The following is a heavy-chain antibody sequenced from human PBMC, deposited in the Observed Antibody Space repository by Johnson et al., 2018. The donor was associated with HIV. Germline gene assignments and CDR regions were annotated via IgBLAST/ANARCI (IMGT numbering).Heavy chain of an antibody. CDR1: GFTFSSYW. CDR2: ISYDGSNK. CDR3: ARVQWLILDAFDI. D-gene: IGHD6-19*01. J-gene: IGHJ3*02. Sequence: QVQLVESGGGVVQPGGSLRLSCAASGFTFSSYWMHWVRQAPAKGLEWVASISYDGSNKYYAASVKGRFTISRDNSKNTLYLQMNSLRAEDTAVYYCARVQWLILDAFDIWGQGTMVTVSS. V-gene: IGHV3-30*19.